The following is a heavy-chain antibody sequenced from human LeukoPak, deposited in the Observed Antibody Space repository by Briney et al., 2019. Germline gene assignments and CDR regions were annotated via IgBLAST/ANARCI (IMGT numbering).Heavy chain of an antibody. CDR1: GGSISNYD. CDR2: IYYSGST. J-gene: IGHJ5*02. CDR3: AREPRGECSSTSCYRWFDP. D-gene: IGHD2-2*01. Sequence: SETLSLTCTVSGGSISNYDWSWIRQPPGKGLEWIGYIYYSGSTNYNPSLKSRVTISVDTSKNQFSLKLSSVTAADTAVYYCAREPRGECSSTSCYRWFDPWGQGTLVTVSS. V-gene: IGHV4-59*01.